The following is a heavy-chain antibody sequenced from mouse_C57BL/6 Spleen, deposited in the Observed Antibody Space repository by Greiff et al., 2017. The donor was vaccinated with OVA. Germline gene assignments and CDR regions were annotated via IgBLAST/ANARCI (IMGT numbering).Heavy chain of an antibody. CDR2: INPNNGGT. V-gene: IGHV1-26*01. Sequence: EVQLQQSGPELVKPGASVKISCKASGYTFTDYYMNWVKQSHGKSLEWIGDINPNNGGTSYNQKFKGKATLTVDKSSSTAYMELRSLTSEDSAVYYCARSYYGSRFFDYWGQGTTLTVSS. D-gene: IGHD1-1*01. CDR1: GYTFTDYY. J-gene: IGHJ2*01. CDR3: ARSYYGSRFFDY.